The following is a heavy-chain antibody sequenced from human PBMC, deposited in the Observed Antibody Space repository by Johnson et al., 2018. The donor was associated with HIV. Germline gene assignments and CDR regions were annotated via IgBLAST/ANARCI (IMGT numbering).Heavy chain of an antibody. CDR1: GFTVNSNY. D-gene: IGHD4-17*01. CDR3: AQEGPLTVTTVMDAFDI. Sequence: VQLVESGGGLVQPGGSLRLSCAASGFTVNSNYINWVRQAPGKGLECVSGIYSGGRTYYAEPVKGRFTISRDNSKNTLYLQMNSLRAEDTAVYYCAQEGPLTVTTVMDAFDIWGQGTMVTVSS. CDR2: IYSGGRT. J-gene: IGHJ3*02. V-gene: IGHV3-66*01.